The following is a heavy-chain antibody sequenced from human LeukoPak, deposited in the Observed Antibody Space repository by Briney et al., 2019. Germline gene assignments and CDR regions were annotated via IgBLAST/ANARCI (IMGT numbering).Heavy chain of an antibody. D-gene: IGHD5-12*01. V-gene: IGHV4-61*02. CDR3: ARTPQWPRFEDNYYRDV. CDR2: IHTSGST. Sequence: SQTLSLTCTVSGGSISSGSFYWSWIRQPAGKGLEWIGRIHTSGSTNYNPSLKSRVTIFVDTSKNQFSLKLSSVTAADTAVYYCARTPQWPRFEDNYYRDVWGNGTTVTISS. J-gene: IGHJ6*03. CDR1: GGSISSGSFY.